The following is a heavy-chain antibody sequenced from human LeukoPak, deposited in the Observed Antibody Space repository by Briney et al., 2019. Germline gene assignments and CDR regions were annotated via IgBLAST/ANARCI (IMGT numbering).Heavy chain of an antibody. CDR3: ARNGAAPKIFLFDY. D-gene: IGHD2/OR15-2a*01. V-gene: IGHV3-30*04. CDR1: GFTFSSYA. CDR2: ISYDGSNK. J-gene: IGHJ4*02. Sequence: PGGSLRLSCAASGFTFSSYAMHWVRQAPGKGLEWVAVISYDGSNKYYADSVKGRFTISRDNSKSTLYLQMNSLRAEDTAVYYCARNGAAPKIFLFDYWGQGTLVTVSS.